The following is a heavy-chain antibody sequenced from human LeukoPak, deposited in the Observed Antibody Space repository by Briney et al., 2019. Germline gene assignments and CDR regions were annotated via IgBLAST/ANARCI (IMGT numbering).Heavy chain of an antibody. CDR2: INPNSGGT. CDR3: ARETGTADYYYYGMDV. CDR1: GYTFIDYY. V-gene: IGHV1-2*02. J-gene: IGHJ6*02. D-gene: IGHD1-7*01. Sequence: GASVKVSCKASGYTFIDYYLHWVRQAPGQGLEWMGWINPNSGGTNYAQKFQGRVTMTRDTSISTAYMELSRLRSDDTAVYYCARETGTADYYYYGMDVWGQGTTVTVSS.